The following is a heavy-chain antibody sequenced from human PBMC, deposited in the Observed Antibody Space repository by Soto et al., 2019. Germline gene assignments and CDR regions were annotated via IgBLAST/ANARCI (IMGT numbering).Heavy chain of an antibody. V-gene: IGHV4-34*01. CDR2: INHSGST. CDR1: GGSFSGYY. Sequence: SETLSLTCAVYGGSFSGYYWSWIRQPPGKGLEWIGEINHSGSTNYNPSLKSRVTISVDTSKNQFSLKLSSVTAADTAVYYCARGPVCFDYWGQGTLVTVSS. J-gene: IGHJ4*02. D-gene: IGHD1-20*01. CDR3: ARGPVCFDY.